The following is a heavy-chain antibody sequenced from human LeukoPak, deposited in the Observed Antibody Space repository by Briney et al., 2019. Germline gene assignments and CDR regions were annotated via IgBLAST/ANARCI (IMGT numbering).Heavy chain of an antibody. CDR3: AKDDLGDYDFWSGYSRD. CDR1: GFTFSSNY. V-gene: IGHV3-23*01. CDR2: ISAGGGST. J-gene: IGHJ4*02. D-gene: IGHD3-3*01. Sequence: GGSLRLSCAASGFTFSSNYMSWVRQAPGKGLEWVSAISAGGGSTYYADSVKGRFTVSRDNSKNTLYMQMNSLRVEDTAVYYCAKDDLGDYDFWSGYSRDWGQGTLVTVSS.